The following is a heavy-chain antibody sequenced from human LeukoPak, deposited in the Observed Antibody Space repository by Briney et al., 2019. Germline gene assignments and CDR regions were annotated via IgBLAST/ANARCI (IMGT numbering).Heavy chain of an antibody. Sequence: GRSLRLSCAASGFTFSSYGMHWVRQAPGKGLEWVAVIWYDGSNKYYADSVKGRFTISRDNSKNTLYLQMNSLRAEDTAVYYCARDGSGSYYKFDYWGQGTLVTVSS. D-gene: IGHD3-10*01. V-gene: IGHV3-33*01. CDR3: ARDGSGSYYKFDY. CDR1: GFTFSSYG. J-gene: IGHJ4*02. CDR2: IWYDGSNK.